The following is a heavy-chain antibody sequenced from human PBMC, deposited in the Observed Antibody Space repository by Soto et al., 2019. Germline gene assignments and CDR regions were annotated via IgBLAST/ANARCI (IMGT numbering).Heavy chain of an antibody. CDR1: GYTFTSYA. CDR2: TSAYNGNT. J-gene: IGHJ5*02. Sequence: ASVKVSCKASGYTFTSYAIGWVRQAPGQGLEWMGWTSAYNGNTNYAQKLQGRVTMTTDTSTSTAYMELRSLRSDDTAVYYCARDCISTSCYFDPWGQGTLVTVSS. CDR3: ARDCISTSCYFDP. V-gene: IGHV1-18*01. D-gene: IGHD2-2*01.